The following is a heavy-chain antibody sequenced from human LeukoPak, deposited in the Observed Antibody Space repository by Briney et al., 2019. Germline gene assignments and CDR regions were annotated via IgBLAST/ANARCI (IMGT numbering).Heavy chain of an antibody. V-gene: IGHV1-2*02. CDR2: INPNSGDT. J-gene: IGHJ3*02. CDR1: GYTFIGYY. CDR3: ARAVYSSSSYDAFDI. Sequence: ASLRGSCKASGYTFIGYYIHCGRQAPGQGGEWRGGINPNSGDTNYAQKFQGRVTMTRDTSISTAYMELSSLRSDDTAVYYCARAVYSSSSYDAFDIWARGTRVSVSS. D-gene: IGHD6-6*01.